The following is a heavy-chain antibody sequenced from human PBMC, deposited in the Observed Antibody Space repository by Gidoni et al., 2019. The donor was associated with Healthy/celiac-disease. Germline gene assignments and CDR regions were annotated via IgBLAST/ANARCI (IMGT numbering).Heavy chain of an antibody. CDR1: GGTFSSYA. D-gene: IGHD3-3*01. J-gene: IGHJ6*04. Sequence: QVQLVQSGAEVKKPGSSVKVSCKASGGTFSSYAISCVRQALGQGLEWMGGIIPLFGTANYAQKFQGRVTITADKSTSTAYMELSSRRSEDTAVYYCARVTDYEFWSGYTPSGMDVWGKGTTVTVSS. CDR3: ARVTDYEFWSGYTPSGMDV. CDR2: IIPLFGTA. V-gene: IGHV1-69*06.